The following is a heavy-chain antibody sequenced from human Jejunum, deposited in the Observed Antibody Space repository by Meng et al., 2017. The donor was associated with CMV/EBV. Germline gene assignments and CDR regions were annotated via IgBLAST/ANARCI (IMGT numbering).Heavy chain of an antibody. J-gene: IGHJ5*02. Sequence: QVQLVQSGAEVKKXXXXXKVSCKASGGTFSSYTISWVRQAPGQGLEWMGRIIPILGIANYAQKFQGRVTITADKSTSTAYMELSSLRSEDTAVYYCARYTGHLDPWGQGTLVTVSS. CDR3: ARYTGHLDP. CDR1: GGTFSSYT. CDR2: IIPILGIA. V-gene: IGHV1-69*02. D-gene: IGHD2-2*02.